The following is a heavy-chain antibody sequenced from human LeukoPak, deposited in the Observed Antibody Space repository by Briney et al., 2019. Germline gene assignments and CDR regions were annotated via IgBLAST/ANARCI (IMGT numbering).Heavy chain of an antibody. Sequence: GGSLRLSCAASGFAVSSNHMNRVRQAPGKGLEWVSVIFNGGSTYYADPVKGRFTISRDNSKNILYLQMNSLRAEDTAVYYCATSIVGLTYDEHFQHWGQGTLVTVSS. CDR3: ATSIVGLTYDEHFQH. CDR2: IFNGGST. D-gene: IGHD1-26*01. J-gene: IGHJ1*01. CDR1: GFAVSSNH. V-gene: IGHV3-53*01.